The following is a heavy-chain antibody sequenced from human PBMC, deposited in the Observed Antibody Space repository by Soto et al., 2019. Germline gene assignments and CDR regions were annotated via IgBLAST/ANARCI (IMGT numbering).Heavy chain of an antibody. D-gene: IGHD3-22*01. CDR2: ITSKTGDQ. V-gene: IGHV3-21*06. CDR1: GFTFNKYS. Sequence: EVRLVESGGGLVKPGGSLRLSCAASGFTFNKYSMNWVRQAPGKGLECVSSITSKTGDQYYADSVKGRLIISRDNTKNSLSLQVTSLRDEDTAVYYCARDLMPNDRGLGDLAYWGQGTLVTVSS. CDR3: ARDLMPNDRGLGDLAY. J-gene: IGHJ4*02.